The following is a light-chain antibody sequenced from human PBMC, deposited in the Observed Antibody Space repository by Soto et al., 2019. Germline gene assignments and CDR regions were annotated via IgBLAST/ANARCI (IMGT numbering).Light chain of an antibody. CDR2: GAS. Sequence: EIVMTHSPATLYVSPGEGATLSCRASQSLSRDLAWYQQKPGQAPRLLIFGASTRVTGIPARFSGSGSGTEFTLTISSLQSEDFAVYYCQQYMNWPTFGQGTRLEIK. CDR1: QSLSRD. J-gene: IGKJ5*01. V-gene: IGKV3-15*01. CDR3: QQYMNWPT.